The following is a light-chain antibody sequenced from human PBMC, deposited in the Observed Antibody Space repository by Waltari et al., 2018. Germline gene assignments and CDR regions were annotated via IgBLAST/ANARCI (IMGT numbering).Light chain of an antibody. CDR3: METTHWPYT. CDR1: QSLVHSDGNTY. V-gene: IGKV2-30*02. CDR2: KVS. Sequence: DVVMTQSPLSLPVTLGQPASISCRSSQSLVHSDGNTYLNWFQQRPGQSPRRLIYKVSNRDSGVPDRFSGSGSGTDFTLKISRVEAEDVGVYYSMETTHWPYTFGQGTKLEIK. J-gene: IGKJ2*01.